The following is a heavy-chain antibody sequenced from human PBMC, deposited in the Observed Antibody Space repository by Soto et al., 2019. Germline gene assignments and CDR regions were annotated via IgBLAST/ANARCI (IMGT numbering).Heavy chain of an antibody. Sequence: PGPSVKVSCKASGGTFSSYAISWVRQAPGQGLEWMGGIIPIFGTANYAQKFQGRVTITADKSTSTAYMELSSLRSEDTAVYYCARGTLWFGELLSYYYGMDVWGQGTTVTVSS. J-gene: IGHJ6*02. CDR2: IIPIFGTA. V-gene: IGHV1-69*06. D-gene: IGHD3-10*01. CDR1: GGTFSSYA. CDR3: ARGTLWFGELLSYYYGMDV.